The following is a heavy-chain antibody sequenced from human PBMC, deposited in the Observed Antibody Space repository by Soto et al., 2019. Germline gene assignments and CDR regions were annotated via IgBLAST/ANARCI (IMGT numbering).Heavy chain of an antibody. CDR2: INTDNGNT. J-gene: IGHJ6*02. CDR3: ARGTGAYYYYGMDV. Sequence: QVHLVQSGAEVKKPGASVKVSCKASGYTFSNYAMHWVRQAPGQRLEWMGWINTDNGNTKYSQKFQGRVTITRDTSASTAYMELSSLRSEDTAVYYCARGTGAYYYYGMDVWGQGITVTVSS. D-gene: IGHD1-1*01. CDR1: GYTFSNYA. V-gene: IGHV1-3*04.